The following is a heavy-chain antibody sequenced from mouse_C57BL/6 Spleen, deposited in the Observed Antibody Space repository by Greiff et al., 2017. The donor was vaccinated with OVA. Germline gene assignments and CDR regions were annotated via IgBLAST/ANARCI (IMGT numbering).Heavy chain of an antibody. CDR2: IYPGSGST. CDR3: ARWIVTKGYFDD. J-gene: IGHJ2*01. Sequence: VQLQQPGAELVKPGASVKMSCKASGYTLTSYWITWVKQRPGQGLEWIGDIYPGSGSTNYNEKFKSKATLTVDTSSSTAYMQLSSLTSEDSAVYYGARWIVTKGYFDDWGQGTTLTVSS. V-gene: IGHV1-55*01. CDR1: GYTLTSYW. D-gene: IGHD2-12*01.